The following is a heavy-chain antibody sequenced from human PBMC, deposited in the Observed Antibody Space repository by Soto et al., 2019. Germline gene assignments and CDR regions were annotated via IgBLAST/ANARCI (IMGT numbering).Heavy chain of an antibody. Sequence: SVKVSCKASGGTFSSYAISWVRQAPGQGLEWMGGIIPIFGTANYAQKFQGRVTITADKSTSTAYMELSSLRSEDTAVYYCARNGIAAAGTLGPFDYWGQGTLVTVSS. CDR2: IIPIFGTA. CDR1: GGTFSSYA. V-gene: IGHV1-69*06. J-gene: IGHJ4*02. D-gene: IGHD6-13*01. CDR3: ARNGIAAAGTLGPFDY.